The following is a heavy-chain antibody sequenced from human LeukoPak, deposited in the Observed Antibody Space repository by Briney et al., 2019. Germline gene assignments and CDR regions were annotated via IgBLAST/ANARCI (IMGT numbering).Heavy chain of an antibody. CDR2: IRSKTYRGTT. V-gene: IGHV3-49*03. CDR3: ARANSFDSSGYYFDY. J-gene: IGHJ4*02. Sequence: PGGSLRLSCTASGFTLGNYALSWFRQAPGKGLEWVAFIRSKTYRGTTEYAASVKGSFTISRDDSKSIAYLQMNSLKTEDTAVYHCARANSFDSSGYYFDYWGQGTLVTVSS. D-gene: IGHD3-22*01. CDR1: GFTLGNYA.